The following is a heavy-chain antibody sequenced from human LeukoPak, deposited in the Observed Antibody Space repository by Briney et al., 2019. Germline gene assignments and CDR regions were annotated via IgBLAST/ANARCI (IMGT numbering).Heavy chain of an antibody. D-gene: IGHD6-19*01. CDR1: GFTFSSYA. Sequence: GGFLRLSCAASGFTFSSYAMSWVRQAPGKGLEWVSAISGSGGSTYYADSVKGRFTISRDNSKNTLYLQMNSLRAEDTAAYYCAKPYSSGWYSYFDYWGQGTLVTVSS. V-gene: IGHV3-23*01. CDR2: ISGSGGST. CDR3: AKPYSSGWYSYFDY. J-gene: IGHJ4*02.